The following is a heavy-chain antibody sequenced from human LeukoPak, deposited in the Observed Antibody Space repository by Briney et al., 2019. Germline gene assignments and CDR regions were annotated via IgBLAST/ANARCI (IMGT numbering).Heavy chain of an antibody. D-gene: IGHD6-13*01. Sequence: GGSLRLSCAASGFTFSSYWMSWVRQAPGKGLEWVANIKQDGSEKYYVDSVKGRFTISRDNAKNSLYLQMNSLRAEDTAVYYCARVDGYSSSWYWNYWGQGTLVTVSS. V-gene: IGHV3-7*01. CDR2: IKQDGSEK. CDR3: ARVDGYSSSWYWNY. CDR1: GFTFSSYW. J-gene: IGHJ4*02.